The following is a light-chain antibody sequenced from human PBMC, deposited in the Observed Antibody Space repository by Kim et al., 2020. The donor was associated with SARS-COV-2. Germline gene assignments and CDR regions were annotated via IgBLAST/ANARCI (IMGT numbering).Light chain of an antibody. Sequence: GQKVHISCSGSSTNIGNNYVTWYQQLPGTAPKLLIYDNSKRPSGIPDRFSGSKSGTSATLGITGLQTGDEADYYCETRDSSLSVVVFGGGTQLTVL. CDR2: DNS. CDR3: ETRDSSLSVVV. V-gene: IGLV1-51*01. CDR1: STNIGNNY. J-gene: IGLJ2*01.